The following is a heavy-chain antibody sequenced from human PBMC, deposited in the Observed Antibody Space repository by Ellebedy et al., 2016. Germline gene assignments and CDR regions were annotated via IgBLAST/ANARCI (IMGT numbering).Heavy chain of an antibody. CDR1: GFNFSLYS. CDR3: VSFQY. CDR2: ISGSADST. J-gene: IGHJ4*02. V-gene: IGHV3-23*01. Sequence: GESLKISCAASGFNFSLYSISWVRQAPGKGLEWISSISGSADSTFYAASVKGRFTISRDNSKSTLFLQMNSLTVEDSAIYYCVSFQYWGQGTQVTVSS.